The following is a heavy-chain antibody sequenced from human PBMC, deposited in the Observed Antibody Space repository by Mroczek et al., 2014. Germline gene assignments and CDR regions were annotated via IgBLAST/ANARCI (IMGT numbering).Heavy chain of an antibody. D-gene: IGHD6-19*01. Sequence: QVQLVQSGGGVVQPGRSLRLSCAASGFTFDNYGMHWVRQAPGKGLEWVAIISYDGTNKFYTDSVKGRFTISRDNSKNTVHLQMNSLRGDDTAMYYCAKDHDLGIALAGILDYWGQGTLVTVSS. CDR3: AKDHDLGIALAGILDY. J-gene: IGHJ4*02. CDR2: ISYDGTNK. CDR1: GFTFDNYG. V-gene: IGHV3-30*18.